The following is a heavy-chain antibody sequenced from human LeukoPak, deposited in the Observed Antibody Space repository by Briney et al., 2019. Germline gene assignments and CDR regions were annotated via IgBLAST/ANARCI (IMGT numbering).Heavy chain of an antibody. D-gene: IGHD5-24*01. J-gene: IGHJ4*02. CDR2: IHPSGST. CDR1: GGSFSGYY. V-gene: IGHV4-34*01. Sequence: SETLSLTCDFYGGSFSGYYWSWTRQPPGKGLEWIGEIHPSGSTNCNPSFESRVTISVDTSKSQFSLKLNSVTAADTAMYYCARCADAYKGGVDWGQGTLVTVSS. CDR3: ARCADAYKGGVD.